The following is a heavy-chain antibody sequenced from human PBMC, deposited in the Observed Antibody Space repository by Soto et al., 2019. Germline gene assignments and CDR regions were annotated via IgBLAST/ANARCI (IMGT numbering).Heavy chain of an antibody. Sequence: QVQLVQSGAEVRKPGSSVKVSCKASGDTFSFYTINWVRQAPGLGLEWMGRVNPIVSMSNYAQKFQGRVTITDDKSTNTAYMQLSRLRSEDTAIYYCDASYGSGYRAFDYWGQGALVTVSS. CDR3: DASYGSGYRAFDY. CDR2: VNPIVSMS. J-gene: IGHJ4*02. D-gene: IGHD3-10*01. CDR1: GDTFSFYT. V-gene: IGHV1-69*02.